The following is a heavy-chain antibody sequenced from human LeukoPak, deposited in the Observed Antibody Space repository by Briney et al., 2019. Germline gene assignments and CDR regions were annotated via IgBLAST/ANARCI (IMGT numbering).Heavy chain of an antibody. J-gene: IGHJ5*02. CDR1: GYTFTSSD. CDR3: ARGRRGICSSTSCYRNWFDP. CDR2: MNPNSGNT. V-gene: IGHV1-8*01. Sequence: ASVKVSCKASGYTFTSSDINWVRQATGQGLEWMGWMNPNSGNTGYAQKFQGRVTMTRNTSISTAYMELSSLRSEDTAVYYCARGRRGICSSTSCYRNWFDPWGQGTLVTVSS. D-gene: IGHD2-2*01.